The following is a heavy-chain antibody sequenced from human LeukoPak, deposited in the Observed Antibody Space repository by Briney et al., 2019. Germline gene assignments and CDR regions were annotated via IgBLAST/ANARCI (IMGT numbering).Heavy chain of an antibody. D-gene: IGHD6-19*01. V-gene: IGHV3-9*01. CDR1: GFTFDDYA. Sequence: GGSLRLSCAASGFTFDDYAMHWVRQAPGKGLEWVSGISWNSGSIGYADSVKGRFTISRDNAKNSLYLQMNSLRAEDTALYYCAKGGTGYSSGWYVDYWGQGTLVTVSS. CDR2: ISWNSGSI. CDR3: AKGGTGYSSGWYVDY. J-gene: IGHJ4*02.